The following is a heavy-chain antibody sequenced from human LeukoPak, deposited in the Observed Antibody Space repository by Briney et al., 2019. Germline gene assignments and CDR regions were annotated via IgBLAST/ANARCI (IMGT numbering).Heavy chain of an antibody. D-gene: IGHD3-22*01. CDR2: INPDGSTT. Sequence: GGSLRLSCAASGFTFSSYWMSWVRQAPGKGLEWVSRINPDGSTTTYADFVKGRFTISRDNAKNTVYLQMNSLRAEDTALYHCVRVLSGSWDWFDPWGQGTLVTVSS. J-gene: IGHJ5*02. V-gene: IGHV3-74*01. CDR3: VRVLSGSWDWFDP. CDR1: GFTFSSYW.